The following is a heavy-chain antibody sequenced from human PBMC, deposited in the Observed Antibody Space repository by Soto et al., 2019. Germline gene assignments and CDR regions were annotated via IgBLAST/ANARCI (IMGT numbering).Heavy chain of an antibody. V-gene: IGHV3-33*01. CDR2: IWYDGINK. Sequence: GGSLRLSCAASGFTFSSYGMHWVRQAPGKGLEWVAVIWYDGINKYYADSVKGRFTVSRDNSKNTLYLQMNSLRAEDTAAYYCARDRGVTVYYGMDVWGQGTTVTVSS. CDR3: ARDRGVTVYYGMDV. J-gene: IGHJ6*02. CDR1: GFTFSSYG. D-gene: IGHD3-10*01.